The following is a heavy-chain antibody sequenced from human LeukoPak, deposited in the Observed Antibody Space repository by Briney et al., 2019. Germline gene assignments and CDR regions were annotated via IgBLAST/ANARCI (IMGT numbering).Heavy chain of an antibody. D-gene: IGHD6-19*01. CDR3: AGGIAVAGIDY. CDR1: GGTFSSYA. J-gene: IGHJ4*02. CDR2: IIPIFGIA. Sequence: SVKVSCKASGGTFSSYAISWVRQAPGQGLEWMGRIIPIFGIANYAQKFQGRVTITADKSTSAAYMELSSLRSEDTAVYYCAGGIAVAGIDYWGQGALVTVSS. V-gene: IGHV1-69*04.